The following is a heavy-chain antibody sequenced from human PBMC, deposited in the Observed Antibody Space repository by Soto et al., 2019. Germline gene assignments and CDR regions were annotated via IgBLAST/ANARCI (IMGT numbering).Heavy chain of an antibody. Sequence: PSETLSLTCTVSGGSISSGDYYWSWIRQPPGKSLERIGYIYNSGSTYYKPSLKSRVTISVDTSKNQFYLKLSSVTAADTAVYYCARDRRDYYDILTGSWGGDYGMDVWGQGTTVNVTS. CDR3: ARDRRDYYDILTGSWGGDYGMDV. V-gene: IGHV4-30-4*01. CDR2: IYNSGST. D-gene: IGHD3-9*01. J-gene: IGHJ6*02. CDR1: GGSISSGDYY.